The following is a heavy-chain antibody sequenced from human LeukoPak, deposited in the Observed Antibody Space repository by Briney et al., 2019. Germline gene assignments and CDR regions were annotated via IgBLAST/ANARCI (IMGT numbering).Heavy chain of an antibody. V-gene: IGHV3-23*01. CDR2: ISGSGGST. Sequence: GGSLRLSCVASGFTFRSNWMSWVRQAPGKGLEWVSAISGSGGSTYYADSVKGRFTISRDNSKNTLYLQMNSLRAEDTAVYYCAKDGGTVPGPYMDVWGKGTTVTVSS. D-gene: IGHD4-17*01. CDR1: GFTFRSNW. CDR3: AKDGGTVPGPYMDV. J-gene: IGHJ6*03.